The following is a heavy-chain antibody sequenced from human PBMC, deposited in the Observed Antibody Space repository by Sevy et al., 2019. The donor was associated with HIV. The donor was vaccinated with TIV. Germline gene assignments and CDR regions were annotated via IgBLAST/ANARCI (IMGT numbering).Heavy chain of an antibody. Sequence: GGSLRLSCADSGFTFSNYAMAWVRQAPGKGLEWVSAISVSGDFTYYADSVRGRFTVSRDKSKNTLFLQMNSLRAEDTAVYYCARTAIVVDTIVYYYYYGMDVWGQGTTVTVSS. CDR2: ISVSGDFT. V-gene: IGHV3-23*01. D-gene: IGHD2-2*01. CDR3: ARTAIVVDTIVYYYYYGMDV. J-gene: IGHJ6*02. CDR1: GFTFSNYA.